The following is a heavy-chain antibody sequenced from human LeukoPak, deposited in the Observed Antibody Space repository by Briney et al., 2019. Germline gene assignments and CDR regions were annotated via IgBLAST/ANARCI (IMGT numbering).Heavy chain of an antibody. D-gene: IGHD2-2*01. Sequence: SETLSLTCAVYGGSFSGYYWSWIRQPPGKGLEWIGEINHSGSTNYNPSLKSRVTISVDTSKNQFSLKLSSVTAADTAVYYCARSAIVVVPAAIDFDYWGQGTLVTVSS. CDR1: GGSFSGYY. J-gene: IGHJ4*02. CDR2: INHSGST. V-gene: IGHV4-34*01. CDR3: ARSAIVVVPAAIDFDY.